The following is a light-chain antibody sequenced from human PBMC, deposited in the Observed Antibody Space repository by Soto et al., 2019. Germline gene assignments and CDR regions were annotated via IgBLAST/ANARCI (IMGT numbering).Light chain of an antibody. Sequence: EIVLTQSPGTLSLSPGERASFSCRASQSVGTDYLGWYQHKPGQAPRLLIRAASRRATDIPDRFSGSGSGTDFTLTINKLDPEDSAVYYCHQRFTSPRTFGQGTELEIK. V-gene: IGKV3-20*01. J-gene: IGKJ2*01. CDR2: AAS. CDR1: QSVGTDY. CDR3: HQRFTSPRT.